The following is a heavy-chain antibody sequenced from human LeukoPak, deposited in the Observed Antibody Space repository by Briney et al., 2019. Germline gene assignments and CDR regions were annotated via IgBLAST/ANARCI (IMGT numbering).Heavy chain of an antibody. D-gene: IGHD1-14*01. V-gene: IGHV3-23*01. CDR3: ANLGIATGSYYFDL. Sequence: GGSLRLSCAASGFIFSNYAMSWVRQAPGKGLEWVSGITESGGATYYADSVKGRFTIYRDRSKNTLYLQMNSLRAEDTAVYHCANLGIATGSYYFDLWGRGTLVTVSS. J-gene: IGHJ2*01. CDR1: GFIFSNYA. CDR2: ITESGGAT.